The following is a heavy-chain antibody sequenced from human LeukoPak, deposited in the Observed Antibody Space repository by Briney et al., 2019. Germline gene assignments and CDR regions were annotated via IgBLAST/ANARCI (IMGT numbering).Heavy chain of an antibody. V-gene: IGHV4-34*01. J-gene: IGHJ6*04. Sequence: SETLSLTCAVYGESFSGYYWSWIRQPPGKGLEWIGEINHSGSTNYNPSLKSRVTISVDTSKNQFSLKLSSVTAADTAVYYCAREVDVWGKGTTVTVSS. CDR1: GESFSGYY. CDR3: AREVDV. CDR2: INHSGST.